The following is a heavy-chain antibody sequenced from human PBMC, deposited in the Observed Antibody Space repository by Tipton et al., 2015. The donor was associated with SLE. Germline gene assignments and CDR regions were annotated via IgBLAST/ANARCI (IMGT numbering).Heavy chain of an antibody. D-gene: IGHD3-3*01. Sequence: TLSLTCTVSGGSISSGSYYWSWIRQPAGKGLEWIGYIYTSGSTNYNPSLKSRVTISVDTSKNQSSLKLSSVTAADTAVYYCAREDYDFWSGGGPFDLWGRGTLVTVSS. V-gene: IGHV4-61*09. J-gene: IGHJ2*01. CDR1: GGSISSGSYY. CDR2: IYTSGST. CDR3: AREDYDFWSGGGPFDL.